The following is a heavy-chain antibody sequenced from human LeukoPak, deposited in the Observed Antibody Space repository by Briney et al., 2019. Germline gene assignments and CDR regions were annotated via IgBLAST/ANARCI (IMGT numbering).Heavy chain of an antibody. D-gene: IGHD5-18*01. CDR2: ISSNGDST. CDR1: GFTFNTYG. CDR3: VCPESGYSYGYGY. J-gene: IGHJ4*02. V-gene: IGHV3-64D*09. Sequence: PGGSLRLSCAASGFTFNTYGMHWVRQAPGRGREYVSAISSNGDSTYYTASVKGRFTISRDNSKNTLYLQMSSLRAEDTAVYYCVCPESGYSYGYGYWGQGTLVTVSS.